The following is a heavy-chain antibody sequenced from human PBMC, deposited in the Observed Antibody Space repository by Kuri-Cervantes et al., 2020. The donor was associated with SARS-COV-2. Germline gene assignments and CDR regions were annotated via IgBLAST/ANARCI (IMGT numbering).Heavy chain of an antibody. CDR1: GGSISNNNYF. V-gene: IGHV4-39*06. J-gene: IGHJ3*02. Sequence: SETLSLTCTVSGGSISNNNYFWAWIRQPPGKGLEWIGSIYHSGSTYYNPSLKSRVTISVDTSKNQFPLKLSSVTAADTAVYYCARVGMAVAGVVDAFDIWGKGTMVTVSS. CDR2: IYHSGST. CDR3: ARVGMAVAGVVDAFDI. D-gene: IGHD6-19*01.